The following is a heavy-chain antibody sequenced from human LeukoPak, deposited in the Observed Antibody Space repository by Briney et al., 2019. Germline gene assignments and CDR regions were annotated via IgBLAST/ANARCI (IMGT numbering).Heavy chain of an antibody. D-gene: IGHD6-13*01. CDR1: GFTLRSNS. V-gene: IGHV3-21*01. J-gene: IGHJ4*02. CDR2: IISIITYT. CDR3: ARDPGIAAAGPTTYYFDY. Sequence: GGSLRLSCAPSGFTLRSNSMSWVRQAPGKVLEWVSSIISIITYTYYADSVKGRFTISRDNAKNSLYLQMNSLRAEDTAVYYCARDPGIAAAGPTTYYFDYWGQGTLVTVSS.